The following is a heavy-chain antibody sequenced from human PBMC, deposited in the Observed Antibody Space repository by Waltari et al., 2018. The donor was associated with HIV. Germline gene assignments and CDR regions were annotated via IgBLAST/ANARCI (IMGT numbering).Heavy chain of an antibody. CDR3: ARITMVRGVIRGGPFDY. Sequence: QLQLQESGPGLVKPSETLSLTCTVSGGSISSSSYYWGWIRQPPGKGLEWIGSIYYSGSTYYNPSLKGRVTISVDTSKNQFSLKLSSVTAADTAVYYCARITMVRGVIRGGPFDYWGQGTLVTVSS. CDR2: IYYSGST. CDR1: GGSISSSSYY. D-gene: IGHD3-10*01. V-gene: IGHV4-39*07. J-gene: IGHJ4*02.